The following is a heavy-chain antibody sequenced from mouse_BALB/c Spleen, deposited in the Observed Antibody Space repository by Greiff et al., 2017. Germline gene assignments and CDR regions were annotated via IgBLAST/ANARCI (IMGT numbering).Heavy chain of an antibody. J-gene: IGHJ3*01. V-gene: IGHV4-1*02. CDR2: INPDSSTI. CDR1: GFDFSRYW. CDR3: ARPEYYRYEGRSSFAY. D-gene: IGHD2-14*01. Sequence: EVQLQQSGGGLVQPGGSLKLSCAASGFDFSRYWMSWVRQAPGKGLEWIGEINPDSSTINYTPSLKDKFIISRDNAKNTLYLQMSKVRSEDTALYYCARPEYYRYEGRSSFAYWGQGTLVTVSA.